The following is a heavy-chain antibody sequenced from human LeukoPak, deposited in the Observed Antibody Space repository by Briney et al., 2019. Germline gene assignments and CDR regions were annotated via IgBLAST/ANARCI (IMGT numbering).Heavy chain of an antibody. D-gene: IGHD3-22*01. CDR3: ARVMGSGNYYDSSGYYYDFDY. Sequence: ASVKVSCKASGYTFSSYAIHWVRQAPGQGLEWMGWISAYNGNTNYAQKLQGRVTMTTDTSTSTAYMELRSLRSDDTAVYYCARVMGSGNYYDSSGYYYDFDYWGQGTLVTVSS. CDR1: GYTFSSYA. CDR2: ISAYNGNT. J-gene: IGHJ4*02. V-gene: IGHV1-18*01.